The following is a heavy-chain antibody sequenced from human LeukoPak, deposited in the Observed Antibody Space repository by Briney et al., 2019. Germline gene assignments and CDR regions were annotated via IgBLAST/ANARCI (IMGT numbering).Heavy chain of an antibody. D-gene: IGHD2-21*02. CDR3: ARANCGCDCVNNYFVP. Sequence: SETLSLIYHVSGGTVSSGGYSWSWIRQPPGKGLEWIGYIYHSGSTYYNPSLKSRVTISVDRSRNQFSLKLSSVTAADKAVYYEARANCGCDCVNNYFVPWGQGTLVTVSS. V-gene: IGHV4-30-2*01. CDR1: GGTVSSGGYS. J-gene: IGHJ5*02. CDR2: IYHSGST.